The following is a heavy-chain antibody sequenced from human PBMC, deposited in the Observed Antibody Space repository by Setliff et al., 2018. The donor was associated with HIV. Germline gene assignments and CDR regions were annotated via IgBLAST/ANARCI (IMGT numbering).Heavy chain of an antibody. CDR2: ISPSGAT. CDR3: SNWNTTIDEDA. V-gene: IGHV4-34*01. D-gene: IGHD5-18*01. CDR1: GGSVSGHY. Sequence: PSETLSLTCAVYGGSVSGHYWGWFRQPPGKGLEWIGEISPSGATNYLPSLKSRVTMSLDTSKNQFSLKMTSVTAADTALYYCSNWNTTIDEDAWGQGTLVTVSS. J-gene: IGHJ5*02.